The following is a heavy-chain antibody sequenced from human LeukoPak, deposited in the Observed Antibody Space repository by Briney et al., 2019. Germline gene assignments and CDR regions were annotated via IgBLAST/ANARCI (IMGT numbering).Heavy chain of an antibody. CDR1: GGSISSYY. CDR3: ARGGIAVAEAEYFQH. V-gene: IGHV4-4*07. D-gene: IGHD6-19*01. Sequence: SETLSLTCTVSGGSISSYYWSWIRQPAGKGLEWIGRIYTSVSTHYNTSLKSRVTTSVDTSKNQFSLKLSCVTATDTAVYYCARGGIAVAEAEYFQHWGQGTLVTVSS. J-gene: IGHJ1*01. CDR2: IYTSVST.